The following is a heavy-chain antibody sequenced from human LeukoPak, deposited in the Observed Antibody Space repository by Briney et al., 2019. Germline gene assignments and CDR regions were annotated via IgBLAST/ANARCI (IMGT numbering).Heavy chain of an antibody. Sequence: TSETLSLTCTVSGGSFSYYYWSWIRQSPGKGLEWIGYIYYSETTNYNTSLKSRVTISVDTSKNQFSLQLRTVTAADTAVYYCAREDPETTVPEGMDVWGQGTTVNVSS. CDR1: GGSFSYYY. CDR3: AREDPETTVPEGMDV. D-gene: IGHD4-17*01. J-gene: IGHJ6*02. CDR2: IYYSETT. V-gene: IGHV4-59*01.